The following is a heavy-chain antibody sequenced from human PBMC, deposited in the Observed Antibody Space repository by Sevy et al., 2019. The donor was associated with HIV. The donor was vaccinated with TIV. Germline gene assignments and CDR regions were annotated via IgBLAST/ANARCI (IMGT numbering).Heavy chain of an antibody. D-gene: IGHD6-13*01. Sequence: SETLSLTCTVSGGSVSSGSCYWSWIRQPPGKGLEWIGYFYYSGSTNYNPSLKSRVTISVDTSKNKFSLKLSSVIAADTAVYYCARSWMGMFDYWGQGILVTVSS. J-gene: IGHJ4*02. CDR1: GGSVSSGSCY. V-gene: IGHV4-61*01. CDR2: FYYSGST. CDR3: ARSWMGMFDY.